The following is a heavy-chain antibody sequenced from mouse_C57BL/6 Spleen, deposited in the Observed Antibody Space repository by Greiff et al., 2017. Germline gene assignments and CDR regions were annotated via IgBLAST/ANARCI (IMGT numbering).Heavy chain of an antibody. CDR2: IDPSDSYT. Sequence: VQLQQPGAELVMPGASVKLSCKASGYTFTSYWMHWVKQRPGQGLEWIGEIDPSDSYTNYNQKFKGKSTLTVDKSSNTAYMQLSSLTAEDSAVYYCARRPRWYFDVWGTGTTVTVSS. CDR1: GYTFTSYW. J-gene: IGHJ1*03. V-gene: IGHV1-69*01. CDR3: ARRPRWYFDV.